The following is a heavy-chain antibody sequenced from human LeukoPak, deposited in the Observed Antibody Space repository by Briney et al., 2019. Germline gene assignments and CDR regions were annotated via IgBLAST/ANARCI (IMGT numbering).Heavy chain of an antibody. D-gene: IGHD2-8*01. J-gene: IGHJ6*03. CDR1: GFTFSSYA. Sequence: PGGSLRLSCAASGFTFSSYAMSWVRQAPGKGLEWVSAISGSGGGTYYADSVKGRFTISRDNSKNTLYLQMNSLRAEDTAVYYCAKDRGYCTNGVCYPNYYYYYYMDVWGKGTTVTVSS. CDR3: AKDRGYCTNGVCYPNYYYYYYMDV. CDR2: ISGSGGGT. V-gene: IGHV3-23*01.